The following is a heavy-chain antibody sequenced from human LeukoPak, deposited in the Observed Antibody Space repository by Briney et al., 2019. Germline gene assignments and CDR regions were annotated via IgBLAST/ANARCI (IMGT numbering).Heavy chain of an antibody. CDR1: GGSISSYY. CDR3: ARNTFYGFFDL. J-gene: IGHJ2*01. D-gene: IGHD2/OR15-2a*01. CDR2: IYYSGST. Sequence: SETLSLTCTVSGGSISSYYWSWIRQPQGKGLEWIGYIYYSGSTKYNPSLKSRVTMSVDTSKNQLSLKLRSVTAADTAVYYCARNTFYGFFDLWGRGTLVTVSS. V-gene: IGHV4-59*01.